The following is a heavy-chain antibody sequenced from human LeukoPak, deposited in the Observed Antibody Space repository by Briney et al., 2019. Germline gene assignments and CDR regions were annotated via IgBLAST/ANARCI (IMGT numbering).Heavy chain of an antibody. D-gene: IGHD3-10*01. CDR2: INHSGST. Sequence: SETLSLTCAVYGGXFSGYYCSWIRQPPGKGLEWIGEINHSGSTNYNPSLKSRVTISVDTSKNQFSLKLSSVTAADTAVYYCARGRGRYYGSGSQPTDYWGQGTLVTVSS. V-gene: IGHV4-34*01. J-gene: IGHJ4*02. CDR3: ARGRGRYYGSGSQPTDY. CDR1: GGXFSGYY.